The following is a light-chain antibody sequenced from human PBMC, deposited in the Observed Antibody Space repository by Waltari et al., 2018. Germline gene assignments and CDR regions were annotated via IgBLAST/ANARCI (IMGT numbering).Light chain of an antibody. Sequence: QSVLTQPPSASGTPGQRVLISCSGSSSNLGSNYVYWYQQIPGTAPKLLIYTNDERTSGVPDRFSGSNSGTSASLAISGLRSEDEADYFCASWDGSLSGRVFGGGTKLTVL. CDR2: TND. CDR1: SSNLGSNY. V-gene: IGLV1-47*01. J-gene: IGLJ3*02. CDR3: ASWDGSLSGRV.